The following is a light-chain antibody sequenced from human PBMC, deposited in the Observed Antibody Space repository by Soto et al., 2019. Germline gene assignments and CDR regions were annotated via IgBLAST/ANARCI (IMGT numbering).Light chain of an antibody. V-gene: IGLV4-69*01. CDR3: QTWGTGFQV. CDR2: LNNDGSH. J-gene: IGLJ2*01. Sequence: QSVLTQSPSASASLGASVKLTCTLSSGHSSYAIAWHQKQPGKGPRYLMDLNNDGSHSKGDGIPDRFSGSSSGAERYLIISSLQSEDEADYYCQTWGTGFQVFGGGTTVTVL. CDR1: SGHSSYA.